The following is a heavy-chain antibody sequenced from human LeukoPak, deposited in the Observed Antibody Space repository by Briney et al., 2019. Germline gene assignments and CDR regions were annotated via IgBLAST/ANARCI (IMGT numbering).Heavy chain of an antibody. CDR3: ARHVGATNYYYYYYMDV. CDR2: INHSGST. D-gene: IGHD5-12*01. V-gene: IGHV4-34*01. Sequence: SETLSLTCAVYGGSFSGYYWSWIRQPPGKGLEWIGEINHSGSTNYNPSLKSRVTISVDTSKNQFSLKLSSVTAADTAVYYCARHVGATNYYYYYYMDVWGKGTTVTISS. J-gene: IGHJ6*03. CDR1: GGSFSGYY.